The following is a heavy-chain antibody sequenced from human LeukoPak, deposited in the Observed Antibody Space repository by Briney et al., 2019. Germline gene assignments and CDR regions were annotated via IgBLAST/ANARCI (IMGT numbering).Heavy chain of an antibody. CDR3: AKDRWESSGSGSSLDY. J-gene: IGHJ4*02. D-gene: IGHD3-10*01. Sequence: RGSLRLSCAASGFTFSSYSMNWVRQAPGKGLEWVSSISSSSSYIYYADSVKGRFTISRDNAKNSLYLQMNSLRAEDTAVYYCAKDRWESSGSGSSLDYWGQGTLVTVSS. CDR2: ISSSSSYI. CDR1: GFTFSSYS. V-gene: IGHV3-21*01.